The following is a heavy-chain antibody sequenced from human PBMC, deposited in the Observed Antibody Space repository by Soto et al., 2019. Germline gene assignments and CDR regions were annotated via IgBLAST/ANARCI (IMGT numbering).Heavy chain of an antibody. CDR2: VSDDDSKR. CDR3: AKDINDGTWHWGADS. D-gene: IGHD3-16*01. CDR1: GFSFSSYG. J-gene: IGHJ4*02. V-gene: IGHV3-30*18. Sequence: QVQLVESGGGVVQPGRSLRLSCAASGFSFSSYGMHWVRQAPGKGLEWVACVSDDDSKRYHIDSVKGRFTISRDNSKNTLYLEMNGLRAEDTAVYDCAKDINDGTWHWGADSWGQGTLVTVSS.